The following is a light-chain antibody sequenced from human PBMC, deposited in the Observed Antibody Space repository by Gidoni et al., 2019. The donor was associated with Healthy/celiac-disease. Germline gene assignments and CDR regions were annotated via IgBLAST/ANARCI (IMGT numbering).Light chain of an antibody. CDR3: QQYGRT. V-gene: IGKV3-20*01. CDR1: QSVSSSY. Sequence: EIVLTQSPGTLSLSPGERATLSCRASQSVSSSYLAWYQQKPGQAPRLLIYGASSRATGNPDRFSVSGSGTDFTLTISRLEPEDFAVYYCQQYGRTFGQGTKVEIK. CDR2: GAS. J-gene: IGKJ1*01.